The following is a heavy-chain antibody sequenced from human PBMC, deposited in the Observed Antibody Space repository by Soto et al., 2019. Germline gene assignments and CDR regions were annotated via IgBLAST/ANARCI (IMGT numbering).Heavy chain of an antibody. D-gene: IGHD1-1*01. V-gene: IGHV3-33*03. J-gene: IGHJ3*01. CDR1: GFTLSSHG. CDR3: VRGATTTGLFDAFDL. Sequence: QVHLLESGGGVVQSGTSLRLSCVASGFTLSSHGMHWVRQAPGKGLEWVSFIWDDGRDKYYADSVEGRFLISRDNSKNTMNLQVKSLRPEDTALYYCVRGATTTGLFDAFDLWGRGTMVTVSS. CDR2: IWDDGRDK.